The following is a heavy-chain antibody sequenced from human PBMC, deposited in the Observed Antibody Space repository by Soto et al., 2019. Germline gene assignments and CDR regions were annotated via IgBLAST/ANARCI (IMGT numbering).Heavy chain of an antibody. V-gene: IGHV1-3*01. J-gene: IGHJ6*02. CDR3: ARDTGDILTGYAAGGMDV. D-gene: IGHD3-9*01. CDR1: GYTFTSYA. CDR2: INAGNGNT. Sequence: GASVKVSCKASGYTFTSYAIHWVRQAPGQRLEWMGWINAGNGNTKYSQKFQGRVTITRDTSASTAYMELSSLRSEDTAVYYCARDTGDILTGYAAGGMDVWGQGTTVTVSS.